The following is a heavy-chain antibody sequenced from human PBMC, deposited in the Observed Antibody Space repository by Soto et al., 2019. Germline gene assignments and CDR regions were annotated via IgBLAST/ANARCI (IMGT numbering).Heavy chain of an antibody. D-gene: IGHD5-18*01. CDR2: INPNGGGT. Sequence: QVQLVQSGAEVKKPGASVKVSCKTSGYTFTGYYMHWVRQAPGQGLGWMGWINPNGGGTHYAQKIERRVSMSSDTSISTGDRELGRLSSDDTALYYCVTPSSWIQQRAFYYWGQGALVTVSS. J-gene: IGHJ4*02. V-gene: IGHV1-2*02. CDR1: GYTFTGYY. CDR3: VTPSSWIQQRAFYY.